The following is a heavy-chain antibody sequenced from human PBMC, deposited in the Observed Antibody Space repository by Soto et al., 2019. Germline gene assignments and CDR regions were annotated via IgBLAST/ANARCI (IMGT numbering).Heavy chain of an antibody. J-gene: IGHJ6*02. CDR3: ARVPNSGYDIRGYYYYGMDV. CDR1: GFTFSSYA. V-gene: IGHV3-21*01. D-gene: IGHD5-12*01. Sequence: GGSLRLSCAASGFTFSSYAMSWVRQAPGKGLEWVSSISSSSSYIYYADSVKGRFTISRDNAKNSLYLQMSSLRAEDTAVYYCARVPNSGYDIRGYYYYGMDVWGQGTTVTVPS. CDR2: ISSSSSYI.